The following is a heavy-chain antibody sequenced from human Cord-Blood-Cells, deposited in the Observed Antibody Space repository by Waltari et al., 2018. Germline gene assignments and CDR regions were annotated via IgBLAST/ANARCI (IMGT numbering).Heavy chain of an antibody. J-gene: IGHJ4*02. V-gene: IGHV1-24*01. CDR2: FDPEDGET. CDR3: ATDGDGYNDVDY. Sequence: QVQLVQSGAEVKKPGASVKVSCKVSGYTLTELSMHWVRQGPGKGLEWMGGFDPEDGETIYAQNFQGRVTMTEDTSTYTAYMELSSLISEDTAVYYFATDGDGYNDVDYWGQGTLVTVSS. D-gene: IGHD5-12*01. CDR1: GYTLTELS.